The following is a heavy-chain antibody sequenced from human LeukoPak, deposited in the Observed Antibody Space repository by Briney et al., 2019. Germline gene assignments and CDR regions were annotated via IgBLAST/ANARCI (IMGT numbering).Heavy chain of an antibody. CDR2: ISHDGSNN. J-gene: IGHJ4*02. D-gene: IGHD3-3*01. CDR3: ARDSFWSGHSDVTYFDY. V-gene: IGHV3-30-3*01. CDR1: GFTFSSYA. Sequence: GGSLRLSCAASGFTFSSYAMHWVRQAPGKGLEWVAVISHDGSNNYYADSVKGRFTISRDNSKNTLYLQMNSLRAEDTAVYYCARDSFWSGHSDVTYFDYWGQGTLVTVSS.